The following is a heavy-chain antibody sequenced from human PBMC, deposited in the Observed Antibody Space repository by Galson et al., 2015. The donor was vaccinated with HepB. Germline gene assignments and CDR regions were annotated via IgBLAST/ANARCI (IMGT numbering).Heavy chain of an antibody. V-gene: IGHV4-30-2*01. CDR2: IYHSGST. CDR1: GGSISSGGYS. CDR3: AREHCGGDCYSWGGYAFDI. J-gene: IGHJ3*02. D-gene: IGHD2-21*01. Sequence: TLSLTCAVSGGSISSGGYSWSWIRQPPGKGLEWIGYIYHSGSTYYNPSLKSRVTISVDRSKNQFSLKLSSVTAADTAVYYCAREHCGGDCYSWGGYAFDIWGQGTMVTVSS.